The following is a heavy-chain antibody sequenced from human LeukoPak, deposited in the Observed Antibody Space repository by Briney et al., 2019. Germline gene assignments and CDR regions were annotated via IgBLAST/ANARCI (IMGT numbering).Heavy chain of an antibody. CDR3: ATGSGHYYGSGSYPGY. J-gene: IGHJ4*02. V-gene: IGHV3-11*06. D-gene: IGHD3-10*01. CDR2: INSSSSYT. CDR1: GFTFSDYY. Sequence: PGGSLRLSCAASGFTFSDYYMSWIRQAPGKGLEWVSYINSSSSYTNYADSVKGRFTISRDNAKNSLYLQMNSLRAEDTAVYYCATGSGHYYGSGSYPGYWGQGTLVTVSS.